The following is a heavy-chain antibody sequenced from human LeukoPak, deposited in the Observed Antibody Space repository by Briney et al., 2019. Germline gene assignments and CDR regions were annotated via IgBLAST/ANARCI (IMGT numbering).Heavy chain of an antibody. Sequence: ASVKVSCKASGYTFTSYGIRWVRQAPGQGLEWMGWISPNNGNTNYAQKFQGRVTMTTDTSTSTAYMELRSLRSDDTAVYYCARVFYLMAGTSYYYYGMDVWGQGTTVTVSS. CDR2: ISPNNGNT. D-gene: IGHD6-19*01. V-gene: IGHV1-18*01. CDR3: ARVFYLMAGTSYYYYGMDV. J-gene: IGHJ6*02. CDR1: GYTFTSYG.